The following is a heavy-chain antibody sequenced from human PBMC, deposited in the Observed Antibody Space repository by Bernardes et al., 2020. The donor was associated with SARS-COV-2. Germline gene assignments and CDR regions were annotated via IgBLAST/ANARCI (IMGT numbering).Heavy chain of an antibody. Sequence: ASVKVSRKVSGFSLEAFSLHWVRQGPVKGLEWMGGFSPQDGYMIFAQKLQGRVTMAEDTSTDTAYMELTSLRSEDTAVYYCAVLVRGGAFDLWGQGTMVTVSS. CDR3: AVLVRGGAFDL. CDR2: FSPQDGYM. D-gene: IGHD3-10*01. V-gene: IGHV1-24*01. J-gene: IGHJ3*01. CDR1: GFSLEAFS.